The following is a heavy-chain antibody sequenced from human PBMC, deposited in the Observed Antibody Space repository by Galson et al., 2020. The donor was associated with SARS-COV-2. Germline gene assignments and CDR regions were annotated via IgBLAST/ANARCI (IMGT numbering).Heavy chain of an antibody. V-gene: IGHV4-30-2*01. D-gene: IGHD4-17*01. CDR1: GTSISSGPYS. Sequence: SETLSLTCAVSGTSISSGPYSWNWIRQPPGKGLEWIGYISHSGGTYYNPSLKSRVTISGDRSKNQFSLRLVSVTAADAAVYYCARLHAGEYAPEAFDIWGPGTRVTVAS. CDR2: ISHSGGT. CDR3: ARLHAGEYAPEAFDI. J-gene: IGHJ3*02.